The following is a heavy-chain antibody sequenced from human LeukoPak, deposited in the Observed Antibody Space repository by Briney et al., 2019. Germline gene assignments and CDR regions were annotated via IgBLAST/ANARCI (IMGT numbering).Heavy chain of an antibody. D-gene: IGHD3-22*01. J-gene: IGHJ3*02. CDR1: GFTVSSNY. CDR3: AREKLRYYYDSSGSAGAFDI. Sequence: GGSLRLSCAASGFTVSSNYMSWVRQAPGKGLEWVSVIYSGGSTYYADSVKGRFTISRDNSKNTLYLQMNSLRAEDTAVYYCAREKLRYYYDSSGSAGAFDIWGQGTMVTVSS. CDR2: IYSGGST. V-gene: IGHV3-66*01.